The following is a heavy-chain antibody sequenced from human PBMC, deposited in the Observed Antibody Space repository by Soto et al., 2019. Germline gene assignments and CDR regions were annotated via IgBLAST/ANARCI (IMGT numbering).Heavy chain of an antibody. CDR2: ISGSGGST. CDR1: GFTFSSYA. V-gene: IGHV3-23*01. D-gene: IGHD2-2*02. J-gene: IGHJ4*02. CDR3: ARWRWKGGNYTKRYYFDY. Sequence: GGSLRLSCAASGFTFSSYAMSWVRQAPGKGLEWVSAISGSGGSTYYADSVKGRFTISRDNSKNTLYLQMNSLRAEDTAVYYCARWRWKGGNYTKRYYFDYWGQGTLVTVSS.